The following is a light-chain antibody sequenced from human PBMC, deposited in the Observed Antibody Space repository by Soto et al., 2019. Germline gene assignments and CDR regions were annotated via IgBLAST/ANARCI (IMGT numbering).Light chain of an antibody. CDR2: GAS. J-gene: IGKJ3*01. V-gene: IGKV1-9*01. Sequence: IQLTQSPSSLSASVGDRVTITCRASQGISSFLAWYQQKPGKAPKLLIYGASTLQSGVPSRFRGSESGTDFTHPIASRLPGDLATYYCQALETCSIPFGPGTKV. CDR3: QALETCSIP. CDR1: QGISSF.